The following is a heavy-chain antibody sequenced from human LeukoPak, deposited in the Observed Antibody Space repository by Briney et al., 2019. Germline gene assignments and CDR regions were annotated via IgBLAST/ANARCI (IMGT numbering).Heavy chain of an antibody. Sequence: GGSLRLSCAASGSTFRSYWMHWVRQAPGKGLVWVSRINSDGSSTSYADSVKGRFTISRDNAKNTLYLQMNSLRAEDTAVYSCARWEPTGYYFDYWGEGTLVTVSS. J-gene: IGHJ4*02. CDR3: ARWEPTGYYFDY. V-gene: IGHV3-74*01. CDR2: INSDGSST. D-gene: IGHD1-26*01. CDR1: GSTFRSYW.